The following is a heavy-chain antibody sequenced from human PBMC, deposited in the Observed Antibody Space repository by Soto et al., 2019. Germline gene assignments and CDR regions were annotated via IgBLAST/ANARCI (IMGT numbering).Heavy chain of an antibody. D-gene: IGHD6-19*01. Sequence: GGSLRRAGTDSGLTFSKCDMSWVRQAPGKGLEWVSSIRGSGSDTFYADSAKGRFAISRDNPKNTLYLQMNSLRAEDTAVYYCAQVAVAGLSSDYYGMDVWGQGTTVTVSS. CDR3: AQVAVAGLSSDYYGMDV. V-gene: IGHV3-23*01. CDR1: GLTFSKCD. CDR2: IRGSGSDT. J-gene: IGHJ6*02.